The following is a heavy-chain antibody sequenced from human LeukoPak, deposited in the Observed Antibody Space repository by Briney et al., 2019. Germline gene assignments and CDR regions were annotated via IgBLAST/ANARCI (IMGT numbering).Heavy chain of an antibody. J-gene: IGHJ4*02. Sequence: SETLSLTCTVSGGSISSSSYYWGWIRQPPGKGLEWIGSIYYSGRTYYNPSLKSRVTISVDTSKNQFSLKLSSVTAADTAMYYCARDQIVVVPAAIPGDYWGQGTLVTVSS. CDR3: ARDQIVVVPAAIPGDY. D-gene: IGHD2-2*01. CDR1: GGSISSSSYY. V-gene: IGHV4-39*07. CDR2: IYYSGRT.